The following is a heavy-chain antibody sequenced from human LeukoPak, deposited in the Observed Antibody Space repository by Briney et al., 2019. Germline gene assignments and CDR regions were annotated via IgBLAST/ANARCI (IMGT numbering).Heavy chain of an antibody. CDR3: ARDGSGYYDTSGYRN. CDR1: GGSISSSSYY. J-gene: IGHJ4*02. D-gene: IGHD3-22*01. V-gene: IGHV4-61*02. Sequence: PSETLSLTCTVSGGSISSSSYYWSWIRQPAGKGLEWIGRIYTSGSTNYNPSLKSRVTISLDTSKNQFSLNLSSVSAADTAVYYCARDGSGYYDTSGYRNWGQGTLVTVSS. CDR2: IYTSGST.